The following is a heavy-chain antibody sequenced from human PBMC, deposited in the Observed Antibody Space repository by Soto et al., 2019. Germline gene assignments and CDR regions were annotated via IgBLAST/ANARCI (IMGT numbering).Heavy chain of an antibody. CDR3: AAQTYYDFWSGLRLETYYYYYMDV. CDR1: GFTFSSYA. D-gene: IGHD3-3*01. V-gene: IGHV3-23*01. Sequence: GGSLRLSCAASGFTFSSYAMSWVRQAPGKGLEWVSAISGSGGSTYYADSVKGRFTISRDNSKNTLYLQMNSLRAEDTAVYYCAAQTYYDFWSGLRLETYYYYYMDVWGKGTTVTVSS. CDR2: ISGSGGST. J-gene: IGHJ6*03.